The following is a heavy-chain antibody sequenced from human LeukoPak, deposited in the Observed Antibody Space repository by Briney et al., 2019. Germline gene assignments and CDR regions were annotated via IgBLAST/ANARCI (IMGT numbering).Heavy chain of an antibody. D-gene: IGHD2-15*01. Sequence: GGSLRLSCAASGFTFSSYGMHWVRQAPGKGLEWVAFIRYDGSNKYYADSVKGRFTISRDNSKNTLYLQMNSLRAEDTAVYYCAKELKDIVVVVAASPPYGMDVWGQGTTVTVSS. CDR2: IRYDGSNK. J-gene: IGHJ6*02. CDR3: AKELKDIVVVVAASPPYGMDV. CDR1: GFTFSSYG. V-gene: IGHV3-30*02.